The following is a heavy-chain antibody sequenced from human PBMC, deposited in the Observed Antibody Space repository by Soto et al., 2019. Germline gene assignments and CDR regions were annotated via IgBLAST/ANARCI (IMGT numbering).Heavy chain of an antibody. V-gene: IGHV3-33*01. D-gene: IGHD2-8*02. CDR1: GFTFSSYG. J-gene: IGHJ4*02. CDR3: ARVTGSARGGADY. Sequence: QVQLVESGGGVVQPGRSLRLSCAASGFTFSSYGMHWVRQAPGKGLEWVAVIWYDGSNKYYADSVKGRFTISRDNSKNTLYLQMNSPRAEDRAVYYCARVTGSARGGADYWGQGTLVTVSS. CDR2: IWYDGSNK.